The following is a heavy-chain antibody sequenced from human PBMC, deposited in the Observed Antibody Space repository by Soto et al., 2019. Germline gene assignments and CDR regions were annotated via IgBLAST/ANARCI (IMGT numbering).Heavy chain of an antibody. CDR2: ISSSSSTI. CDR3: ARDQYQVPMTTVTSYYFDY. V-gene: IGHV3-48*02. D-gene: IGHD4-17*01. CDR1: GFTFSSYS. J-gene: IGHJ4*02. Sequence: GGSLRLSCAASGFTFSSYSMNWVRQAPGKGLEWVSYISSSSSTIYYADSVKGRFTISRDNAKNSLYLQMNSLRDEDTAVYYCARDQYQVPMTTVTSYYFDYWGQGTLVTVSS.